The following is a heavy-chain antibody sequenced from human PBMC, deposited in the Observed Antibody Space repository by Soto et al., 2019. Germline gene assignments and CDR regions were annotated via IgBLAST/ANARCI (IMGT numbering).Heavy chain of an antibody. D-gene: IGHD6-19*01. Sequence: QVQLEQSGAEVKQPGSSVRVACKTSGGTFSTYAINWVRQAPGQGLEWMGAIIPLFGTADYSQKCQGRVTITADESTSTAYMELSSLRSDDTAVYFCARPTGTYSSGYSYFDFWGQGTLVTVSS. CDR3: ARPTGTYSSGYSYFDF. V-gene: IGHV1-69*01. J-gene: IGHJ4*02. CDR2: IIPLFGTA. CDR1: GGTFSTYA.